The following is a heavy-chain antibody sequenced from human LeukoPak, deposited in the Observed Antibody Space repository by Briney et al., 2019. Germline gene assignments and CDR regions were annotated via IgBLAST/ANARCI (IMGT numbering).Heavy chain of an antibody. D-gene: IGHD4-17*01. Sequence: GGSLRLTCAASGFTFSSYGMHWVRQAPGKGLEWVAVIWYDGSNRYYADSVKGRFTISRDNSKNTLYLQMNSLRAEDTAVYYCARDIGTTVPVYWGQGTLVTVSS. V-gene: IGHV3-33*01. CDR1: GFTFSSYG. CDR3: ARDIGTTVPVY. J-gene: IGHJ4*02. CDR2: IWYDGSNR.